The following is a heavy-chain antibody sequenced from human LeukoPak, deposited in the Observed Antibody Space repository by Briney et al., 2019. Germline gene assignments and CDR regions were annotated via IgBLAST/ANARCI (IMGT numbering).Heavy chain of an antibody. J-gene: IGHJ6*04. CDR3: ARDLTMVRGVLGV. Sequence: PGGSLRLSCAASGFTVSSSYMSWVRQAPGKGLEWVSVIYSGGSTYYADSVKGRFTISRDNSKNTLYLQMNSLRAEDTAVYYCARDLTMVRGVLGVWGKGTTVTVSS. CDR2: IYSGGST. CDR1: GFTVSSSY. D-gene: IGHD3-10*01. V-gene: IGHV3-53*01.